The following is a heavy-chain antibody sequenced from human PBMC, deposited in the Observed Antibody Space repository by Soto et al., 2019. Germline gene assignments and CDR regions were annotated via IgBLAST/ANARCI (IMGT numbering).Heavy chain of an antibody. D-gene: IGHD3-10*01. CDR1: DASITSSY. CDR2: IHYSGST. J-gene: IGHJ6*02. V-gene: IGHV4-59*12. CDR3: ARLFPLILAGSAYYHSMDV. Sequence: SETLSLTCSVSDASITSSYWSWVRQPPGKGLEWIGFIHYSGSTNYNPSLQSRLTMSVDTSKSQFSLNLRSVTAADTAVYFCARLFPLILAGSAYYHSMDVWGQGALVTVSS.